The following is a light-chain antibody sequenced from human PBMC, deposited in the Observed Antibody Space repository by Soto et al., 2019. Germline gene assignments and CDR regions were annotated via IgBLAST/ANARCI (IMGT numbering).Light chain of an antibody. CDR1: QSVSSSY. CDR3: QQYDSSLYT. Sequence: EIVLTQSPGTLSLSPGERATRSCRASQSVSSSYLAWYQQKPGQAPRLLIYGASTRAPGIPDRFSGSGSGTDFTLTISRLEPEDFAVYYCQQYDSSLYTFGLGIKLEI. CDR2: GAS. J-gene: IGKJ2*01. V-gene: IGKV3-20*01.